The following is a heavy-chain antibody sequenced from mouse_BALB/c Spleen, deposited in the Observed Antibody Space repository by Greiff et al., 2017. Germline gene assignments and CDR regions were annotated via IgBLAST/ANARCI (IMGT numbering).Heavy chain of an antibody. V-gene: IGHV2-9*02. CDR1: GFSLTSYG. Sequence: LQLQQSGPGLVAPSQSLSITCTVSGFSLTSYGVHWVRQPPGKGLEWLGVIWAGGSTNYNSALMSRLSISKDNSNSQVFLRMNSLQTDDTAMYYCAGDYYVSSYDYYAMDYWGEGTSVTVAS. D-gene: IGHD1-1*01. CDR2: IWAGGST. CDR3: AGDYYVSSYDYYAMDY. J-gene: IGHJ4*01.